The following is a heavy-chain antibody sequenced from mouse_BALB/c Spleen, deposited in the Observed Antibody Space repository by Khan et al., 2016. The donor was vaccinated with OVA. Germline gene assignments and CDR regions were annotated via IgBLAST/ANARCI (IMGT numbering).Heavy chain of an antibody. CDR3: ARGTTTSYWYFDV. V-gene: IGHV1-74*01. CDR1: GYSFTSYW. J-gene: IGHJ1*01. CDR2: IHPSDSET. Sequence: QVQLQQPGAELVRPGASVRLSCKASGYSFTSYWMNWVKQRPGQGLEWIGIIHPSDSETRLNQKFKDKATLTVDKSSSTAYMQLSSPTSEDSTVYYCARGTTTSYWYFDVWGAGTTVTASS. D-gene: IGHD1-1*01.